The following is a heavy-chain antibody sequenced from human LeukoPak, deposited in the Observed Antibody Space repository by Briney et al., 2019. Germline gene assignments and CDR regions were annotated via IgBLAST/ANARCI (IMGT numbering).Heavy chain of an antibody. CDR1: WVLQWLL. J-gene: IGHJ4*02. CDR3: AADSVVRGVMVENDY. Sequence: KPSETFPHLRCLWWVLQWLLLELDPPAPREGLEWIGEINHSGSTNYNPSLKSRVTISVDTSKNQFSLKLSSVTAADTAVYYCAADSVVRGVMVENDYWGQGTLVTVSS. V-gene: IGHV4-34*01. D-gene: IGHD3-10*01. CDR2: INHSGST.